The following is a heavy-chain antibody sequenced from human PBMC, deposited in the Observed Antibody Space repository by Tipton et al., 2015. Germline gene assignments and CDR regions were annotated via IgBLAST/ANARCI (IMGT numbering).Heavy chain of an antibody. CDR1: GGSISGANW. D-gene: IGHD6-13*01. J-gene: IGHJ4*02. CDR3: AKVYASSSWYVDY. Sequence: TLSLTCAVSGGSISGANWWSWVRQPPGKGLEWIGEIYQSGSTTYNPSLKSRVTISMDKSKNHFSLRVSSVTAADTAVYYCAKVYASSSWYVDYWGQGTLVTVSS. V-gene: IGHV4-4*02. CDR2: IYQSGST.